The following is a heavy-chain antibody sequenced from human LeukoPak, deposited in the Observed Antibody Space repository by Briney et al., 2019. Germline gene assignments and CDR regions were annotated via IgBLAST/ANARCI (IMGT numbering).Heavy chain of an antibody. CDR2: IYTSGST. Sequence: SQTLSLTCTVSGGSISSGSYFWNWIRQPAGKGLEWIGHIYTSGSTNYSPSLKSRVTISVDTSKYQFSLNLSSVTAADTAIYYCAVWSDGRWFDPWGLGTLVTVSS. D-gene: IGHD3-3*01. CDR1: GGSISSGSYF. J-gene: IGHJ5*02. CDR3: AVWSDGRWFDP. V-gene: IGHV4-61*09.